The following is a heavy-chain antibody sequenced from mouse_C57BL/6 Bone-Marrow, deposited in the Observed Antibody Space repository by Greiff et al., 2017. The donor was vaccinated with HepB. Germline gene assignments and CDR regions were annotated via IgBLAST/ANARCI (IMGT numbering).Heavy chain of an antibody. V-gene: IGHV1-69*01. Sequence: QVQLKQSGAELVMPGASVKLSCKASGYTFTSYWMHWVKQRPGQGLEWIGEIDPSDSYTNYNQKFKGKSTLTVDKSSSTAYMQLSSLTSEDSAVYYCARWGSSGYFDYWGQGTTLTVSS. CDR3: ARWGSSGYFDY. CDR2: IDPSDSYT. CDR1: GYTFTSYW. D-gene: IGHD3-2*02. J-gene: IGHJ2*01.